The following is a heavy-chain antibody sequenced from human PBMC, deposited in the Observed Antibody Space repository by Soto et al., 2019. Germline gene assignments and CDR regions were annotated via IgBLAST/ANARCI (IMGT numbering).Heavy chain of an antibody. CDR2: ISGSGDST. CDR1: GFTFSTYA. J-gene: IGHJ4*02. V-gene: IGHV3-23*01. Sequence: EVQLLESGGGLVQPGGSLRLSCAASGFTFSTYAMNWVRQAPGKGLEWVSGISGSGDSTYYADSVKGRFTVSRDNSKNTLYLQMNRRRAEDTAVFYCAKERSGCWSFDYWGQGTLVTVSS. CDR3: AKERSGCWSFDY. D-gene: IGHD6-19*01.